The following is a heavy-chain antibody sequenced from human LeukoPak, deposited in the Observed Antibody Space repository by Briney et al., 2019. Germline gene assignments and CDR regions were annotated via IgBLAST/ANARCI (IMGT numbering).Heavy chain of an antibody. CDR2: ISSSSSYI. Sequence: SGGSLRLSCAASGFTFSSYSMNWGRKAPGKGLEWVSSISSSSSYIYYADSVKGRFTISRDNAKNSLYLQMNSLRAEDTAVYYCARRRWFDYWGQGTLVTVSS. CDR3: ARRRWFDY. CDR1: GFTFSSYS. J-gene: IGHJ5*01. V-gene: IGHV3-21*01. D-gene: IGHD5-24*01.